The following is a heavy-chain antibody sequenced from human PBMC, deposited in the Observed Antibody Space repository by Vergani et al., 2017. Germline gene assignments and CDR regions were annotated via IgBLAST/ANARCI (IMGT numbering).Heavy chain of an antibody. CDR2: IIPMLDVV. CDR1: GDTFSSYT. CDR3: AREWAAYYYDSSGYRYNWFDP. J-gene: IGHJ5*02. D-gene: IGHD3-22*01. Sequence: QVHLVQSGAEVKKPGSSVKVSCKASGDTFSSYTFSWVRQAPGQGLEWMGRIIPMLDVVFYAEKFQGRVTIIADESTATTYMELSSLRSEDTAVYYCAREWAAYYYDSSGYRYNWFDPWGQGTLVTVSS. V-gene: IGHV1-69*04.